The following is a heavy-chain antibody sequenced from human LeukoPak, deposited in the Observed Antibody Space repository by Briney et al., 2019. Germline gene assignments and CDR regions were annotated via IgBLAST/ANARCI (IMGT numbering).Heavy chain of an antibody. CDR3: ARRPTTGGDY. V-gene: IGHV5-51*01. J-gene: IGHJ4*02. CDR1: GHSFTSYW. D-gene: IGHD1-26*01. CDR2: IFPGDSDT. Sequence: KSGESLKISCKASGHSFTSYWIGWVRQMPGKGLEWMGIIFPGDSDTRYSPPFQGQVTISADKSISTAYLQWSSLKASDTAMYYCARRPTTGGDYWGQGTLVTVSS.